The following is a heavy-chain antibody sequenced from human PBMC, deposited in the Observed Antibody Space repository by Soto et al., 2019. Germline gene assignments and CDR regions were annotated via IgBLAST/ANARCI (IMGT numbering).Heavy chain of an antibody. CDR2: ISSSSSYT. CDR1: GFTFSDYY. J-gene: IGHJ6*02. V-gene: IGHV3-11*06. D-gene: IGHD2-15*01. Sequence: QVQLVESGGGLVKPGGSLRLSCAASGFTFSDYYMSWIRQAPGKGLEWVSYISSSSSYTNYADSVKGRFTISRDNAKNSLYLQRNSRRAEDTAVYYCARDAVLGYCSGGSCYSSLYGMDVWGQGTTVTVSS. CDR3: ARDAVLGYCSGGSCYSSLYGMDV.